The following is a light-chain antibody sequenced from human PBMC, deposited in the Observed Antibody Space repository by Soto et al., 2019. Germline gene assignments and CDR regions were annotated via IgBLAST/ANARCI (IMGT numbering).Light chain of an antibody. J-gene: IGKJ1*01. CDR2: GAS. CDR3: QQYNNWPPKT. V-gene: IGKV3-15*01. Sequence: DIVMTQSPSTRSVSPGERATLSCRASQSVSSNLAWYQQKPGQAPRLLIYGASTRATGIPARFSGSGSGTEFTLTISSLQSEDFAVYYCQQYNNWPPKTFGHGTKVDIK. CDR1: QSVSSN.